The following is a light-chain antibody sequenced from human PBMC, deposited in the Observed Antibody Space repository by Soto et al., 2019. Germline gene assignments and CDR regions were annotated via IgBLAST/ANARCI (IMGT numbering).Light chain of an antibody. CDR3: QQSYSTPPWT. V-gene: IGKV1-39*01. J-gene: IGKJ1*01. CDR1: QSISSY. CDR2: AAS. Sequence: DIQMTQSPSSLSASVGDRVTITCRASQSISSYLNWYQQKPGKAPKLLIYAASSLQSGVPSRFSGSGSGTDFTLTISSLQPEDFATYYCQQSYSTPPWTFGQGTKVE.